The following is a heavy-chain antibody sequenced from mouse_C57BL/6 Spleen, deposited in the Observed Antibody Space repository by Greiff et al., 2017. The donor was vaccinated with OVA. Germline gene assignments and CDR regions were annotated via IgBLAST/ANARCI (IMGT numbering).Heavy chain of an antibody. V-gene: IGHV5-9*01. Sequence: EVQVVESGGGLVKPGGSLKLSCAASGFTFSSYTMSWVRQTPEKRLEWVATISGGGGNTYYPDSVKGRFTISRDNAKNTLYLQMSSLRSEDTALYYCARHEYYEGAMDYWGQGTSVTVSS. J-gene: IGHJ4*01. CDR3: ARHEYYEGAMDY. CDR2: ISGGGGNT. D-gene: IGHD2-4*01. CDR1: GFTFSSYT.